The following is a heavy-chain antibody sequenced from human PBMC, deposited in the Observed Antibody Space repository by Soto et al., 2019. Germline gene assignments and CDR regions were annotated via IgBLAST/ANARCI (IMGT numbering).Heavy chain of an antibody. J-gene: IGHJ5*02. CDR1: GYTFTSYA. D-gene: IGHD3-16*01. CDR2: INAGNGNT. CDR3: ARVARALIWFDP. V-gene: IGHV1-3*01. Sequence: ASVKVSCKASGYTFTSYAMHWVRQAPGQRLEWMGWINAGNGNTKYSQKFQGRVTITRDTSASTAYMELSSLRSKDTAVYYCARVARALIWFDPWGQGTLVTVSS.